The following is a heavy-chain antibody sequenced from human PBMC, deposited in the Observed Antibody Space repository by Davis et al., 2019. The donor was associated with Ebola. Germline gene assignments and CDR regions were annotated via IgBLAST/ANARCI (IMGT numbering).Heavy chain of an antibody. Sequence: AASVKVSCKASGYTFTGNYIQWVRQAPGQGLEWMGRINPNSGGTNYAQKFQGRVTMTRDTSISTAYMELSRLRSDDTAVYYCARGSGYLIHWFDPWGQGTLVTVSS. CDR1: GYTFTGNY. D-gene: IGHD1-1*01. V-gene: IGHV1-2*06. CDR2: INPNSGGT. CDR3: ARGSGYLIHWFDP. J-gene: IGHJ5*02.